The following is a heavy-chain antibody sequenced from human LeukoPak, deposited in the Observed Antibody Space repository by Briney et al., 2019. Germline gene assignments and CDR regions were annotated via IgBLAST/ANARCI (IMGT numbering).Heavy chain of an antibody. CDR2: IYPGDSDT. D-gene: IGHD3-22*01. V-gene: IGHV5-51*01. Sequence: GESLKISCQGSGYSFSNYWIGWVRQMPGKGLEWMGIIYPGDSDTRYSPSFQGQVTISADKSISTACLQWSSLKASDTAMYYCAKQLYYDSTVPRAFYVWGQGTMVTVSS. CDR3: AKQLYYDSTVPRAFYV. J-gene: IGHJ3*01. CDR1: GYSFSNYW.